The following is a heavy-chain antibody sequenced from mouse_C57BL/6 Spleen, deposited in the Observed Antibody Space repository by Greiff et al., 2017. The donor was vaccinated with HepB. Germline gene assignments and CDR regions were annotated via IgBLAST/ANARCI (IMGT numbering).Heavy chain of an antibody. J-gene: IGHJ1*03. V-gene: IGHV1-52*01. CDR2: IDPSDSET. CDR3: ARGGGSSLWYFDV. Sequence: QVQLQQPGAELVRPGSSVKLSCKASGYTFTSYWMHWVKQRPIQGLEWIGNIDPSDSETHYNQKFKDKATLTVDKSSSTAYMQLSSLTSEDSAVYYCARGGGSSLWYFDVWGTGTTVTVSS. CDR1: GYTFTSYW. D-gene: IGHD1-1*01.